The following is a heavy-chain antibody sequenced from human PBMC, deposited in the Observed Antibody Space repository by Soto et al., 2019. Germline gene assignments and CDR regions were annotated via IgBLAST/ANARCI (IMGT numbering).Heavy chain of an antibody. CDR1: GFTFSSYS. CDR2: ISSSSSYI. Sequence: EVQLVESGGGLVKPGGSLRLSCAASGFTFSSYSMNWVRQAPGKGLEWVSSISSSSSYIYYADSVTGRFTISRDNAKNSLYLQMNSLRAEDTAVYYCARARDSGYDPIHFDYWGQGTLVTVSS. J-gene: IGHJ4*02. D-gene: IGHD5-12*01. V-gene: IGHV3-21*01. CDR3: ARARDSGYDPIHFDY.